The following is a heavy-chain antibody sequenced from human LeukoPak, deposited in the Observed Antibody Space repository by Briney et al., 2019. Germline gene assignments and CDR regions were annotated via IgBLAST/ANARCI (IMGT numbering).Heavy chain of an antibody. CDR1: GFTFSSYA. Sequence: PGGSLRLSCAASGFTFSSYAMHWVRQAPGKGLEWVAVISYDGSNKYYADSVKGRFTISRDNSKNTLYLQMNSLRAEDTAVYYCARGFYGGNSVHAFDIWGQGTMVTASS. CDR2: ISYDGSNK. V-gene: IGHV3-30*04. D-gene: IGHD4-23*01. J-gene: IGHJ3*02. CDR3: ARGFYGGNSVHAFDI.